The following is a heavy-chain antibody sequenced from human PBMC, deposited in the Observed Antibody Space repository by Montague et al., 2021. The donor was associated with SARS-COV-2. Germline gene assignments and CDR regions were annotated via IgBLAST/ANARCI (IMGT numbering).Heavy chain of an antibody. D-gene: IGHD5/OR15-5a*01. CDR1: GDSVSSISAA. J-gene: IGHJ3*01. CDR3: ARDLGISLSTGRVDAFDV. CDR2: TYYRSKWYT. V-gene: IGHV6-1*01. Sequence: CAISGDSVSSISAAWNWIRQSPSRGLEWLGRTYYRSKWYTDYAVSVRSRITVNSDTSKNQVSLHLTSVTPDDTAVYFCARDLGISLSTGRVDAFDVWGQGTMVTVSS.